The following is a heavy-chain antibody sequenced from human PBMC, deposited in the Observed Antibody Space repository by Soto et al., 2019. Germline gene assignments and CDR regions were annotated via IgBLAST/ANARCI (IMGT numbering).Heavy chain of an antibody. D-gene: IGHD6-19*01. J-gene: IGHJ4*02. CDR1: GFTFSTSW. CDR3: ASRSKDGC. V-gene: IGHV3-74*01. CDR2: ISSDGSNT. Sequence: EVQLVESGGGLVQPGGSLRLSCAASGFTFSTSWMHWVRQAPGKGLVWVSRISSDGSNTNYADSVKGRFTISRDNAKNPLYLQMNSLRVDDTAVYYCASRSKDGCWGQGTLVTVSS.